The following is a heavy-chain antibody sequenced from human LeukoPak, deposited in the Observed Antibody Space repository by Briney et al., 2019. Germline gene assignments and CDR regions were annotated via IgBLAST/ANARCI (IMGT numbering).Heavy chain of an antibody. J-gene: IGHJ5*02. CDR1: GGSISSSSYY. CDR3: ARGHDILTVSWFDP. V-gene: IGHV4-39*07. Sequence: SETLSLTCTVSGGSISSSSYYWGWIRQPPGKGLEWIGSIYYSGSTYYNPSLKSRVTISVDTSKNQFSLKLSSVTAADTAVYYCARGHDILTVSWFDPWGQGTLVTVSS. D-gene: IGHD3-9*01. CDR2: IYYSGST.